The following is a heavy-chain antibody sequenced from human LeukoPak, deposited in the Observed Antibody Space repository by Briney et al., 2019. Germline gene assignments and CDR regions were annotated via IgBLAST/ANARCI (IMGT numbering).Heavy chain of an antibody. D-gene: IGHD3-10*01. V-gene: IGHV1-69*13. CDR3: ARWVTYRGDPAAFDI. J-gene: IGHJ3*02. CDR1: GGTFSSYA. Sequence: GASVKVSCKASGGTFSSYAISWVRQAPGQGLEWMGGIIPIFGTANYAQKFQGRVTITADESTSTGYMELSSLRSEDTAVYYCARWVTYRGDPAAFDIWGQGTMVTVSS. CDR2: IIPIFGTA.